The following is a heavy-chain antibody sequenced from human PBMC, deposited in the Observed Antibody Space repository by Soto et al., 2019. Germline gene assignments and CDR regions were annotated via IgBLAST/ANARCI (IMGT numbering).Heavy chain of an antibody. CDR2: IYYSGST. CDR1: GGSISSSSYY. V-gene: IGHV4-39*01. CDR3: ARRAGVVVPAAISTWFYP. D-gene: IGHD2-2*01. J-gene: IGHJ5*02. Sequence: SETLSLTCTVSGGSISSSSYYWGWIRQPPGKGLEWIGSIYYSGSTYYNPSLKIRVTISVDTSKNQFSLKLSSVTAADTAVYYCARRAGVVVPAAISTWFYPWGQGTLVTVSS.